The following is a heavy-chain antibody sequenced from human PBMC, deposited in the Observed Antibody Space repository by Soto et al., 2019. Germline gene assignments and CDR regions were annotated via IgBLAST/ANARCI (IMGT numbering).Heavy chain of an antibody. D-gene: IGHD1-7*01. Sequence: QVQLVESGGGVVQPGRSLRLSCVASGFSFSAFGMHWVRQSPGKGLEWVAVISADGNNRFYEDSVRGRFTISRDNSRNTLYLEINTLRPADTAVYFCAKGNFVNFTLCDYWGQGAQVTVSS. CDR3: AKGNFVNFTLCDY. CDR2: ISADGNNR. V-gene: IGHV3-30*18. CDR1: GFSFSAFG. J-gene: IGHJ4*02.